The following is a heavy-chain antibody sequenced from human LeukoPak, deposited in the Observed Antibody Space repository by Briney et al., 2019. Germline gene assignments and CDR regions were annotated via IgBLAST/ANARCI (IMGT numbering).Heavy chain of an antibody. CDR3: ARDRSSSWRFDY. CDR1: GFTFSSNW. Sequence: GGSLRLSCAASGFTFSSNWMNWVRQSPGKGLVWVSRINSDGSTITYADSVKGRFTISRDNAKNTLYLQMNSLRAEDTAVYYCARDRSSSWRFDYWGQGTLVTVSS. D-gene: IGHD6-13*01. J-gene: IGHJ4*02. V-gene: IGHV3-74*01. CDR2: INSDGSTI.